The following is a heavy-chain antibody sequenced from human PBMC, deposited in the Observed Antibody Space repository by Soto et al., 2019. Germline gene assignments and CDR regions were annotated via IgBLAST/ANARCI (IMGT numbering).Heavy chain of an antibody. Sequence: GGSLRLSCAASGFTFSSYAMHWVRQAPGKGLEWVAVISYDGSNKYYADSVKGRFTISRDNSKNTLYLQMNSLRSDDTAVYYCALIYDFWSGYIDYWGRGTLVTVSS. D-gene: IGHD3-3*01. V-gene: IGHV3-30-3*01. CDR2: ISYDGSNK. CDR1: GFTFSSYA. CDR3: ALIYDFWSGYIDY. J-gene: IGHJ4*02.